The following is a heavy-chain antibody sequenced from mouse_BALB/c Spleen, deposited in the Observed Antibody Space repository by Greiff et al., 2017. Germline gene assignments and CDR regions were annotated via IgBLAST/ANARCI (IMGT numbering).Heavy chain of an antibody. CDR3: ARGQLLRYPDY. D-gene: IGHD1-1*01. CDR2: ISSGSSTI. CDR1: GFTFRSFG. Sequence: EVQRVESGGGLVQPGGSRKLSCAASGFTFRSFGMHWVRQAPEKGLEWVAYISSGSSTIYYADTVKGRFTISRDNPKNTLFLQMTSLRSEDTAMYYCARGQLLRYPDYWGQGTTLTVSS. V-gene: IGHV5-17*02. J-gene: IGHJ2*01.